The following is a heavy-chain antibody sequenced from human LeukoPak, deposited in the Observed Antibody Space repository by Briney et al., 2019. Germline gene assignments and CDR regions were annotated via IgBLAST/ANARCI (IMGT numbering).Heavy chain of an antibody. Sequence: AGGSLRLSCAASGFTFSSYSINWVRQAPGKGLEWVSSISSSSSYIYYADSVKGRFTISRDNAKNSPYLQMNSLRAEDTAVYYCAELGITMIGGVWGKGTTVTISS. V-gene: IGHV3-21*01. CDR2: ISSSSSYI. CDR3: AELGITMIGGV. CDR1: GFTFSSYS. D-gene: IGHD3-10*02. J-gene: IGHJ6*04.